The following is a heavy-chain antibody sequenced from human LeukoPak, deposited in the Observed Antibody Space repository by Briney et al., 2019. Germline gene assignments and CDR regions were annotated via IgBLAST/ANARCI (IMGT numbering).Heavy chain of an antibody. J-gene: IGHJ4*02. D-gene: IGHD6-19*01. CDR3: ARGVGRAVAGIIYFDY. V-gene: IGHV4-4*07. Sequence: SETLSLTCTVSGGSISRYYWSWIRQPAGEGLEWIGRIYTSGGTSYNPSLKSRVTISVDTSKNQFSLKLSSVTAADTAVYYCARGVGRAVAGIIYFDYWGQGTLVTVSS. CDR2: IYTSGGT. CDR1: GGSISRYY.